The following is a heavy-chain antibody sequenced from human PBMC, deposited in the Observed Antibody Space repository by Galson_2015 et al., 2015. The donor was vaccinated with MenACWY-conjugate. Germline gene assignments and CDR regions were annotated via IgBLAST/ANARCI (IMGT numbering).Heavy chain of an antibody. J-gene: IGHJ4*02. Sequence: SLRLSCAASGFTFSTYSMNWVRQAPGKGLEWVSYISSRSSTIYYADSVKGRFTISRDNAKNSLYLRMNSLRADDTAVYYCARAPRGGWDPNDYWGQGTLVTVSS. D-gene: IGHD6-19*01. CDR3: ARAPRGGWDPNDY. CDR2: ISSRSSTI. CDR1: GFTFSTYS. V-gene: IGHV3-48*04.